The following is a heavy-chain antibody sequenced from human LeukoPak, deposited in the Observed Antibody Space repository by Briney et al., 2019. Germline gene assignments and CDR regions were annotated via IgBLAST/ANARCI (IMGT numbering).Heavy chain of an antibody. Sequence: SETLSLTCAVYGGSFSGYYWSWIRQPPGKGLEWIGEISHSGSTNYNPSLKSRVTISVDTSKNQFSLKLSSVTAADTAVYYCARGGSRIVVVVAARKPHYFDYCGQGTLVTVSS. CDR1: GGSFSGYY. CDR2: ISHSGST. J-gene: IGHJ4*02. V-gene: IGHV4-34*01. CDR3: ARGGSRIVVVVAARKPHYFDY. D-gene: IGHD2-15*01.